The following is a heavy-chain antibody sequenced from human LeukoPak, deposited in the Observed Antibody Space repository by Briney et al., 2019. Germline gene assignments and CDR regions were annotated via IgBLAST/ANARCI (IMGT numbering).Heavy chain of an antibody. J-gene: IGHJ6*03. V-gene: IGHV4-34*01. CDR3: ARELRGYSGYASGQGYYYYMDV. CDR2: INHSGST. D-gene: IGHD5-12*01. Sequence: NASETLSLTCAVYGGSFSGYYWSWIRQPPGKGLEWIGEINHSGSTNYNPSLKSRVTISVDTSKNQFSLKLSSVTAADTAVYYCARELRGYSGYASGQGYYYYMDVWGKGTTVTVSS. CDR1: GGSFSGYY.